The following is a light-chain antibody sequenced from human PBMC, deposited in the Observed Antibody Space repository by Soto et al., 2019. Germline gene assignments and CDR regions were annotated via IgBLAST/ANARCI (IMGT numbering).Light chain of an antibody. CDR3: QQYGTSEII. CDR1: QIFINTY. CDR2: DTS. J-gene: IGKJ5*01. Sequence: IVLTQSPGTLSLSPGERSTLSCIASQIFINTYVAWYQQKPGQAPRLLIYDTSSRVTGIPDRFSGSGSGTDFTLTISRLEPEDFAVFYCQQYGTSEIIFGQGTRLEIK. V-gene: IGKV3-20*01.